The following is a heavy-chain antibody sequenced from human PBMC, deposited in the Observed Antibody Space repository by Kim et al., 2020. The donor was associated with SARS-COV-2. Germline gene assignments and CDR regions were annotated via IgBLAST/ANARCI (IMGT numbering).Heavy chain of an antibody. CDR1: GFTFSNAW. J-gene: IGHJ4*02. CDR2: ITSKTDGGTT. CDR3: TTDFRSSWDYFDY. D-gene: IGHD6-13*01. V-gene: IGHV3-15*01. Sequence: GGSLRLSCAASGFTFSNAWMSWVRQAPGKGLEWVGRITSKTDGGTTDYAAPVKGRFTISRDDSKNTLYLQMNSLKTEDTAVYYCTTDFRSSWDYFDYWGQGTLVTVSS.